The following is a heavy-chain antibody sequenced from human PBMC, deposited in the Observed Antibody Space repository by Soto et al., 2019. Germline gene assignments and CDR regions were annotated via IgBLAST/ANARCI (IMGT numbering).Heavy chain of an antibody. CDR3: VRDANY. CDR2: VYHRGYT. V-gene: IGHV4-61*01. Sequence: PSETLSLTCTVSGGSVSSDTYYWSWVRQPPGKGLEWIGYVYHRGYTNYNPSLKSRVTISVDTSKNQFSLKLTSVTAVDTALYFCVRDANYWGQGILVPSPQ. J-gene: IGHJ4*02. CDR1: GGSVSSDTYY.